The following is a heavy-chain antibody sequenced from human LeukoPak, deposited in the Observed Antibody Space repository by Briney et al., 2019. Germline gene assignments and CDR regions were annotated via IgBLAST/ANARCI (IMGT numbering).Heavy chain of an antibody. V-gene: IGHV4-59*01. CDR1: GGSISGYY. CDR2: IYYTGST. CDR3: ARAYSTSSVYFVY. Sequence: SETLSLTCTVSGGSISGYYWTWIRQPPGKGLEWIGYIYYTGSTDYNPSLKSRVTLSLDTSKNQFSLKLSSVTAADTAVYYCARAYSTSSVYFVYWGQGTLVTVSS. J-gene: IGHJ4*02. D-gene: IGHD6-6*01.